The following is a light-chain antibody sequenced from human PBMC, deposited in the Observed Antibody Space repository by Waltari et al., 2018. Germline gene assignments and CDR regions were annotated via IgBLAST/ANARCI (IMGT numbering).Light chain of an antibody. CDR1: ILGNKY. Sequence: SYELTQPPSVSVSPGQTASITCSGDILGNKYASWYQQKPGQSPLLVIYQDTKRPSGIPERFSGSKSGNAATLTIGGTQAIDEADYYCQALGTGAWVFGGGTKLTVL. CDR2: QDT. CDR3: QALGTGAWV. V-gene: IGLV3-1*01. J-gene: IGLJ3*02.